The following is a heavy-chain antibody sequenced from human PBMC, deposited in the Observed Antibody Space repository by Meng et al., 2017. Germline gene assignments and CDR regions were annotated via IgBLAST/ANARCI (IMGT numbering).Heavy chain of an antibody. J-gene: IGHJ4*02. Sequence: SVKVSCKASGGTFSSYTISWVRQAPGQGLEWMGRIIPILGIANYAQKFQGRVTITANKSTSTAYKELISLRSEQTDVYYCEKKHCSGGSCYYYFDNWGQGTLVTVSS. V-gene: IGHV1-69*02. CDR2: IIPILGIA. D-gene: IGHD2-15*01. CDR3: EKKHCSGGSCYYYFDN. CDR1: GGTFSSYT.